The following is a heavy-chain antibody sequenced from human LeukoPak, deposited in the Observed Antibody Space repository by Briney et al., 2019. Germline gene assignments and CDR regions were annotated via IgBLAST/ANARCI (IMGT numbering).Heavy chain of an antibody. CDR1: GFTFDNAW. V-gene: IGHV3-66*01. CDR3: ARYGYYYGMDV. J-gene: IGHJ6*02. Sequence: GGSLRLSCAASGFTFDNAWMSWVRQAPGKGLEWVSVIYSGGSTYYADSVKGRFTISRDNSKNTLYLQMNSLRAEDTAVYYCARYGYYYGMDVWGQGTTVTVSS. D-gene: IGHD2-8*01. CDR2: IYSGGST.